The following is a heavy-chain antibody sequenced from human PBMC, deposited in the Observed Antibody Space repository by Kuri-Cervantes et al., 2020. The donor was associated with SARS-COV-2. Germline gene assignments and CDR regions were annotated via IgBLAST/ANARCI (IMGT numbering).Heavy chain of an antibody. Sequence: GESLKIFCAASRFTFNNYDLIWVRQAPGKGLEWVSSISTRGGDTNYADSLKGRFTISRDNSKNTLYLQMNSLRVEDTAVYYCASVSTMGVSLDWGQGTLVTVSS. D-gene: IGHD5-24*01. CDR2: ISTRGGDT. V-gene: IGHV3-23*01. CDR3: ASVSTMGVSLD. CDR1: RFTFNNYD. J-gene: IGHJ4*02.